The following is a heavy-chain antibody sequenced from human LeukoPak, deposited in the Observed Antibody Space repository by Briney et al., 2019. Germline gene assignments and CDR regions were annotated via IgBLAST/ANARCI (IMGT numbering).Heavy chain of an antibody. V-gene: IGHV4-30-2*01. CDR1: GGFISSGGYY. D-gene: IGHD6-13*01. Sequence: PSETLSLTCTVSGGFISSGGYYWSWIRQPPGKGLEWIGYIYHSGSTYYNPSLKSRVTISVDTSKNQFSLKLSSVTAADTAVYYCARGRAAAGTWVPWFDPWGQGTLVTVPS. CDR3: ARGRAAAGTWVPWFDP. J-gene: IGHJ5*02. CDR2: IYHSGST.